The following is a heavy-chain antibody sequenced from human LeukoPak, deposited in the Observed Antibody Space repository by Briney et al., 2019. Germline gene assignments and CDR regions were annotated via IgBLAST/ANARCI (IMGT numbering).Heavy chain of an antibody. J-gene: IGHJ4*02. CDR1: GFTFTTYG. V-gene: IGHV3-30*02. CDR2: IPYDGSSK. D-gene: IGHD3-22*01. Sequence: PGGSLRLSCAASGFTFTTYGIHWVRQAPGKGLEWVAFIPYDGSSKHYADSVKGRSTISRDNSKNTVYLQMNSLRAEDTGVYYCVKDLRDSSNYYTHLDWGQGTLVTVSS. CDR3: VKDLRDSSNYYTHLD.